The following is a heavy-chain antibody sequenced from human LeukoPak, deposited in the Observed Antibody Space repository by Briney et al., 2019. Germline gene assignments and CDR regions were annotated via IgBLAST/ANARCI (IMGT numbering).Heavy chain of an antibody. CDR2: INPNSGGT. Sequence: GASVKVSCKASGYTFTGYYMHWVRQAPGQGLEWMGWINPNSGGTNYAQKFQGGVTMTRDTSISTAYMELSRLRSDDTAVYYCARGSVRVRGVIIEGYMDVWGKGTTVTVSS. J-gene: IGHJ6*03. V-gene: IGHV1-2*02. CDR1: GYTFTGYY. D-gene: IGHD3-10*01. CDR3: ARGSVRVRGVIIEGYMDV.